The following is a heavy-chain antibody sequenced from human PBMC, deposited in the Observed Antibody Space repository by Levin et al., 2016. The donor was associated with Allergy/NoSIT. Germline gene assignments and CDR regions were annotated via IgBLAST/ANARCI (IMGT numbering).Heavy chain of an antibody. J-gene: IGHJ4*02. Sequence: WIRQPPGKGLEWIGYIYYSGSTYYNPSLKSRVTISVDTSKNQFSLKLSSVTAADTAVYYCARWYSSSSYFDYWGQGTLVTVSS. CDR3: ARWYSSSSYFDY. D-gene: IGHD6-6*01. CDR2: IYYSGST. V-gene: IGHV4-31*02.